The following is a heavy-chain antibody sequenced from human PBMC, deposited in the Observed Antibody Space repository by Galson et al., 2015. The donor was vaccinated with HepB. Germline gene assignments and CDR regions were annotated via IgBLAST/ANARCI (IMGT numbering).Heavy chain of an antibody. CDR2: VFPDDPDT. J-gene: IGHJ1*01. CDR3: ARQESWGLTGD. Sequence: QSGAEVKKPGEPLKISCKGSGYNFSKYWIGWVRQMPGKGLEWMGLVFPDDPDTKYSPAFQGRIIISADKSINTAYLQWSSLKASDTAMYFCARQESWGLTGDWGQGTQVIVSS. D-gene: IGHD3-9*01. CDR1: GYNFSKYW. V-gene: IGHV5-51*01.